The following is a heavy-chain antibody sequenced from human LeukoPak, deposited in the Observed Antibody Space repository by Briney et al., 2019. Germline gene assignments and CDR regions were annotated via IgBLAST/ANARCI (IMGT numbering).Heavy chain of an antibody. D-gene: IGHD3-10*01. Sequence: SETLSLTCTVSGGSISSRYWSWIRQPPGKGLEWIGYIYYSGSTNYNPSLKSRVTMSVDTSKNQFSLKLSSVTAADTAVYYCARGGGSYYMDVWGKGTTVTVSS. CDR1: GGSISSRY. J-gene: IGHJ6*03. V-gene: IGHV4-59*11. CDR2: IYYSGST. CDR3: ARGGGSYYMDV.